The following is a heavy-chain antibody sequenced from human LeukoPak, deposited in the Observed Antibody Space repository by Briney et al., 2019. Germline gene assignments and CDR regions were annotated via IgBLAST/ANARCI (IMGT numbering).Heavy chain of an antibody. CDR2: INDKGVDK. V-gene: IGHV3-30*02. CDR3: ARDNRDWAFDY. CDR1: GFIFSKYG. J-gene: IGHJ4*02. Sequence: GGSLRLSCGASGFIFSKYGMHWVRQAPGKGLEWVAFINDKGVDKNYADSVEGRFTISRDNSKNTLVLQMNSLRSEDTAVYFCARDNRDWAFDYWGQGTLVTVSS. D-gene: IGHD2-21*02.